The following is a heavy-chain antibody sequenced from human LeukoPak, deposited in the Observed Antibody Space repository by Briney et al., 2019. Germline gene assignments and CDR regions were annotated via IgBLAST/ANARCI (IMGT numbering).Heavy chain of an antibody. V-gene: IGHV4-59*11. CDR1: GGSIRSHY. J-gene: IGHJ4*02. CDR2: IYYSGST. CDR3: ARWPQFYFDY. D-gene: IGHD5-24*01. Sequence: PSETLSLTCTVSGGSIRSHYWSWLRQPPGKGREWIRYIYYSGSTNYNPSLTSRVTISVDTSKHQFSLKLSSVTAADTAVYYCARWPQFYFDYWGQGTLVTVSS.